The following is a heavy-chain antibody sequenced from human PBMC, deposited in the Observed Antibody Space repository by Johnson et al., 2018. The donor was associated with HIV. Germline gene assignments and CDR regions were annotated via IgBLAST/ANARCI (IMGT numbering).Heavy chain of an antibody. D-gene: IGHD3-22*01. CDR1: GFTFSDYY. V-gene: IGHV3-11*04. CDR3: ARDVPGPYDSRVAKAFDI. J-gene: IGHJ3*02. CDR2: ISSGDNTI. Sequence: QVQLVESGGGVARPGGSLRLSCVASGFTFSDYYMSWIRQAPGKGLEWVSYISSGDNTIYYADSVKGRFTISRDNAKNSLYLQMNSLRAEDTAVYYCARDVPGPYDSRVAKAFDIWGQGTMVTVSS.